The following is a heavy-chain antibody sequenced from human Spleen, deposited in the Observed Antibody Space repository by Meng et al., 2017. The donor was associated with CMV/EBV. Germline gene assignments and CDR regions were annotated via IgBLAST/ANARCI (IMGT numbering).Heavy chain of an antibody. CDR2: IKQDGSEK. CDR1: GLTFRSYE. CDR3: ARISYYDAGTLRDY. D-gene: IGHD3-22*01. V-gene: IGHV3-7*01. J-gene: IGHJ4*02. Sequence: AGLTFRSYEMTWVRQAPGKGMEWVANIKQDGSEKYYVDSVKGRLTISRDNAKKSLYLQMISLRAEDTAVYYCARISYYDAGTLRDYWGQGTLVTVSS.